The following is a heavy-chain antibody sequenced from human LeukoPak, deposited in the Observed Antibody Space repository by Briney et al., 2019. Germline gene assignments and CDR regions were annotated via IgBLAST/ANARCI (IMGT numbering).Heavy chain of an antibody. D-gene: IGHD4/OR15-4a*01. CDR2: IYSDNT. Sequence: GGSLRLSCAASGFTFSSYGMHWVRQAPGKGLEWVSFIYSDNTHYSDSVKGRFTISRDNSKNTLYLQMNSLRAEDTAVYYCARRAGAYSHPYDYWGQGTLVTVSS. CDR1: GFTFSSYG. J-gene: IGHJ4*02. V-gene: IGHV3-53*01. CDR3: ARRAGAYSHPYDY.